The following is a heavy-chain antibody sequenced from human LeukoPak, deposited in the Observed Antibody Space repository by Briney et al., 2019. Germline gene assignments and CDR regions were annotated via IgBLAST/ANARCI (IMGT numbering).Heavy chain of an antibody. CDR3: ARDRGGIVVVPAALYPFDY. CDR1: GGTFISYA. CDR2: IIPIFGTA. V-gene: IGHV1-69*13. Sequence: SVKVSCKASGGTFISYAISWVRQAPGQGLEWMGGIIPIFGTANYAQKFQGRVTITADESTSTAYMELSSLRSEDTAVYYCARDRGGIVVVPAALYPFDYWGQGTLVTVSS. D-gene: IGHD2-2*01. J-gene: IGHJ4*02.